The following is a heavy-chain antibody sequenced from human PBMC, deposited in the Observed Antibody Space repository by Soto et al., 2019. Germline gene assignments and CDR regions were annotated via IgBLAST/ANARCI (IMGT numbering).Heavy chain of an antibody. V-gene: IGHV3-11*01. D-gene: IGHD3-3*01. CDR3: ARPNWSGRPAYFEE. J-gene: IGHJ4*02. Sequence: PGGTPRLSCGGSGVSFSDFYMSWIRQAPGKGLEWISYISSSGDTIYYADSVRGRFTIPRDNAKNSLYLQMDSLRADDTAVYFWARPNWSGRPAYFEEWGPGSVGTVSS. CDR2: ISSSGDTI. CDR1: GVSFSDFY.